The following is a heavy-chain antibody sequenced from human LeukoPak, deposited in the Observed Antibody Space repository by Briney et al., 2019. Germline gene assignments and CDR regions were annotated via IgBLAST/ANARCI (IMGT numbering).Heavy chain of an antibody. J-gene: IGHJ3*02. Sequence: GGSLRLSCAASGFTFSDYVMHWVRQAPGKGLEWVSLMWVDGGDTYYADSVKGRFTISRDNPKNTLYLQMNSLRAEDTAIYYCATGGPNFSIDIWGQGTMVTVSS. V-gene: IGHV3-33*01. CDR3: ATGGPNFSIDI. CDR2: MWVDGGDT. D-gene: IGHD3-3*01. CDR1: GFTFSDYV.